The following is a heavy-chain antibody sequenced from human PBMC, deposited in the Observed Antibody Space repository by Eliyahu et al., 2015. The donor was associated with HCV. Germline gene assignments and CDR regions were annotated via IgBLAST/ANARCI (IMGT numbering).Heavy chain of an antibody. D-gene: IGHD3-22*01. V-gene: IGHV3-23*01. CDR3: AKVTPEYTYYYDSSGYYNFDY. CDR1: GFXFSSYA. Sequence: EVQLLESGGGLVQPGGSLRLSCAASGFXFSSYAMXWVRQAPGKGLEWVSAISGSGGSTYYADSVKGRFTISRDNSKNTLYLQMNSLRAEDTAVYYCAKVTPEYTYYYDSSGYYNFDYWGQGTLVTVSS. CDR2: ISGSGGST. J-gene: IGHJ4*02.